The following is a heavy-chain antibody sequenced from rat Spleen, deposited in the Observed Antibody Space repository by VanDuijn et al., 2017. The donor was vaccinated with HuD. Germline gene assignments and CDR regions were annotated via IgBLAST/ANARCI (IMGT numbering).Heavy chain of an antibody. CDR1: GFLFSSFP. CDR3: SPLPGHNLDY. CDR2: ITNTGGST. V-gene: IGHV5-46*01. J-gene: IGHJ2*01. D-gene: IGHD1-4*01. Sequence: EVQLVESGGGLVQPGRSMRLSCAASGFLFSSFPMAWVRQAPTKGLEWVASITNTGGSTYYPDSVKGRFSISRENAKSTIYMHMNSLRSEDTATYYCSPLPGHNLDYWGQGVMVTASS.